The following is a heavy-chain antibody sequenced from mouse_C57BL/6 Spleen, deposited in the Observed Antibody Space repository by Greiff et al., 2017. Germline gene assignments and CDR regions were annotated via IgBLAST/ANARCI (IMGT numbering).Heavy chain of an antibody. V-gene: IGHV1-69*01. D-gene: IGHD2-5*01. J-gene: IGHJ2*01. CDR2: IDPSDSYT. CDR1: GYTFTSYW. Sequence: QVQLKQPGAELVMPGASVKLSCKASGYTFTSYWMHWVKQRPGQGLEWIGEIDPSDSYTYYNQKFKGKSTLTVDKSSSTAYMQLSSLTSEDSAVYYCARRSYYSNGFDYWGQGTTLTVSS. CDR3: ARRSYYSNGFDY.